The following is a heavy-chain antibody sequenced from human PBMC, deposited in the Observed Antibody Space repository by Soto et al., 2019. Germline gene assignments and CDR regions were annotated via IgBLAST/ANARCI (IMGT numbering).Heavy chain of an antibody. CDR3: ARWSYLDY. J-gene: IGHJ4*02. CDR2: ICGNDGKT. V-gene: IGHV3-23*01. D-gene: IGHD3-3*01. CDR1: GFSFGSYA. Sequence: LRLSCAASGFSFGSYALSWVRQAPGKGLEWVSTICGNDGKTFYADSVKGRFSISRDTSQSTLYLQMNSLRADDTAMYYCARWSYLDYWGQGTLVTVSS.